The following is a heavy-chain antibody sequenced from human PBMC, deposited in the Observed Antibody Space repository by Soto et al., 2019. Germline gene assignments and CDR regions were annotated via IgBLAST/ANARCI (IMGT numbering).Heavy chain of an antibody. CDR1: GYTFTSYG. J-gene: IGHJ4*02. CDR2: ISAYNGNT. CDR3: ARSRPPYYYGSGSTAFDY. D-gene: IGHD3-10*01. V-gene: IGHV1-18*01. Sequence: QVQLVQSGAEVKKPGASVKVSCEASGYTFTSYGISWVRQAPGQGLEWMGWISAYNGNTNYAQKLQGRVTMTTDTSTSTAYMELRSLRSDDTAVYYCARSRPPYYYGSGSTAFDYWGQGTLVTVSS.